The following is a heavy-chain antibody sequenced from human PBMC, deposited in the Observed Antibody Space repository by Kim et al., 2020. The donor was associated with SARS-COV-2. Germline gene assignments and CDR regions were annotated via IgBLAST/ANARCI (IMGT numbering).Heavy chain of an antibody. CDR3: ATYNGVYYYH. CDR2: GTT. Sequence: GTTTYNPAHTSRVTMSVDTSKNQFSLNLTSVTAADTAVYYCATYNGVYYYHWGQGTLVTVSS. V-gene: IGHV4-59*10. D-gene: IGHD3-22*01. J-gene: IGHJ5*02.